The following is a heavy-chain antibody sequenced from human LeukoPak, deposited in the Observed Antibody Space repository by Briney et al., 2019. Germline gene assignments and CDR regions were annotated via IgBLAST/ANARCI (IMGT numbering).Heavy chain of an antibody. CDR2: ISAYNGNT. Sequence: ASVKVSCKPSGYTFTSYGISWVRQAPGQGREWMGWISAYNGNTNYAQKLQGRVTMTTDTSTSTAYMELRSLRSDDTAVYYCARDSLRYFDRLLPHYYYYYGMDVWGQGTTVTVSS. CDR3: ARDSLRYFDRLLPHYYYYYGMDV. CDR1: GYTFTSYG. V-gene: IGHV1-18*01. D-gene: IGHD3-9*01. J-gene: IGHJ6*02.